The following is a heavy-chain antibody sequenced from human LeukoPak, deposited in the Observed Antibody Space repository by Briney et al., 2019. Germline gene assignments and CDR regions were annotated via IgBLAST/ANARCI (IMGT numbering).Heavy chain of an antibody. V-gene: IGHV4-34*01. CDR2: INHSGST. Sequence: KTSETLSLTCAVYGGSFSGYYWSWIRQPPGKGLEWIGEINHSGSTNYNPSLKSRVTISVDTSKNQFSLKLSSVTAADTAVYYCARSKGSNYVGYFDYWGQGTLVTVSS. CDR1: GGSFSGYY. J-gene: IGHJ4*02. CDR3: ARSKGSNYVGYFDY. D-gene: IGHD4-11*01.